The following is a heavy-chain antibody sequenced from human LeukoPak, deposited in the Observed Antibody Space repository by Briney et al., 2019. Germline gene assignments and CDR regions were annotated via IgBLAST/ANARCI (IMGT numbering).Heavy chain of an antibody. CDR2: IYRSGSN. Sequence: SETLSLTCTVSSGSINGYYWTWVRQPAGKGLEWIGRIYRSGSNNYNPSLKSRVSMSVDTSKNQFSLKLSSVTAADTAVYYCARAYCSGGSCYSPGAFDIWGQGTMVTVSS. D-gene: IGHD2-15*01. J-gene: IGHJ3*02. CDR1: SGSINGYY. CDR3: ARAYCSGGSCYSPGAFDI. V-gene: IGHV4-4*07.